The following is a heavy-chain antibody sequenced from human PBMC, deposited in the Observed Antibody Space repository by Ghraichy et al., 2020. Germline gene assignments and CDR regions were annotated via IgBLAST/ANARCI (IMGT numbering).Heavy chain of an antibody. CDR3: ARDSGYCRTTSCKGDAFDI. V-gene: IGHV3-7*01. Sequence: GGSLRLSCAASGFIFSGYWMSWVRQAPGKGPEWVANIKKDGSEKYYVDSVKGRFTISRDNAKNSLYLQMNSLRAEDTAVYYCARDSGYCRTTSCKGDAFDIWGQGTMVTVFS. CDR1: GFIFSGYW. CDR2: IKKDGSEK. D-gene: IGHD2-2*03. J-gene: IGHJ3*02.